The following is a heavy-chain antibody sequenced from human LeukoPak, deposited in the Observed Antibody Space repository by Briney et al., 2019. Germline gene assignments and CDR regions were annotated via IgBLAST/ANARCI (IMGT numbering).Heavy chain of an antibody. V-gene: IGHV1-69*13. J-gene: IGHJ5*02. Sequence: ASVKVSCKASGGTFSSYAISWVRQAPGQGLEWMGGIIPIVGTANYAQKFQGRVTITADESTSTAYMELSSLRSEDTAVYYCASSWITMVRGVMSYNPGYNWFDPWGQGTLVTVSS. CDR2: IIPIVGTA. D-gene: IGHD3-10*01. CDR1: GGTFSSYA. CDR3: ASSWITMVRGVMSYNPGYNWFDP.